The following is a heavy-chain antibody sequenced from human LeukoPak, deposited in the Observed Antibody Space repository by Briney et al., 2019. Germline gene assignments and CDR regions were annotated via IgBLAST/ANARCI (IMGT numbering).Heavy chain of an antibody. V-gene: IGHV3-48*03. J-gene: IGHJ3*02. CDR3: AKGPSITMVRGAFDI. Sequence: PGGSLRLSCAASGFSFTTYGMSWVRQAPGKGLEWVSYISSSGSTIYYADSVKGRFTISRDNAKNSLYLQMNSLRAEDTAVYYCAKGPSITMVRGAFDIWGQGTMVTVSS. CDR2: ISSSGSTI. D-gene: IGHD3-10*01. CDR1: GFSFTTYG.